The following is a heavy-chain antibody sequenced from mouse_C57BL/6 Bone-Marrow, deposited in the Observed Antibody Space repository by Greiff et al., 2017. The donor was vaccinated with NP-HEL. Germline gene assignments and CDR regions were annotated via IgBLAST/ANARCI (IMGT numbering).Heavy chain of an antibody. V-gene: IGHV5-17*01. CDR2: ISSGSSTI. Sequence: EVKLVESGGGLVKPGGSLKLSCAASGFTFSAYGMHWVRQAPEKGLEWVAYISSGSSTIYYAVIVKGRFTISRDNAKNTLFLQMTSLRTEETDMYYCEKLNNNLYYFDYWGQGTTLTVSS. J-gene: IGHJ2*01. D-gene: IGHD1-3*01. CDR1: GFTFSAYG. CDR3: EKLNNNLYYFDY.